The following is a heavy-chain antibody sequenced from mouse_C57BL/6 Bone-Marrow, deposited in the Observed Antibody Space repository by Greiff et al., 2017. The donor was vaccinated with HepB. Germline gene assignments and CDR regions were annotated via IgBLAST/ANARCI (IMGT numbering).Heavy chain of an antibody. J-gene: IGHJ2*01. D-gene: IGHD1-2*01. CDR3: TTGYLPDY. CDR2: IDPENGDT. Sequence: VQLQQSGAELVRPGASVKLSCTASGFNIKDDYMHWVKQRPEQGLEWIGWIDPENGDTEYASKFQGKATITADTSSNTAYLQLSSLTSEDTAVYYCTTGYLPDYWGQGTTLTVSS. CDR1: GFNIKDDY. V-gene: IGHV14-4*01.